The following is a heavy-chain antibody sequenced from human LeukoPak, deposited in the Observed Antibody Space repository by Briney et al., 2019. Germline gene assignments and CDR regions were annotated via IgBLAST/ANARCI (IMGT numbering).Heavy chain of an antibody. Sequence: PSETLSLTCAVYGGSFSGYYWSWIRQPPGKGLEWIGEINHSGSTNYNPSLKSRVAISVDTSKNQFSLKLSSVTAADTAVYYCASQSIAVSYYYYGMDVWGQGTTVTVPS. V-gene: IGHV4-34*01. CDR2: INHSGST. CDR3: ASQSIAVSYYYYGMDV. CDR1: GGSFSGYY. J-gene: IGHJ6*02. D-gene: IGHD6-19*01.